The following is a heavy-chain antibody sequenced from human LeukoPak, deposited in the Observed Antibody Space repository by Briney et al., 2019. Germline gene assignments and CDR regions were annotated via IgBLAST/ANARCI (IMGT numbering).Heavy chain of an antibody. CDR1: GFTFDGYG. Sequence: GGSLRLSCAASGFTFDGYGRYWVRQAPGKGLEWVSGITWNSDDMAYADSVKGRFTISRDNAKNCLYLQMNSLRVEDTALYYCTKVTDWRTGFDYWGQGTLVTASS. J-gene: IGHJ4*02. CDR2: ITWNSDDM. CDR3: TKVTDWRTGFDY. V-gene: IGHV3-9*01. D-gene: IGHD3-9*01.